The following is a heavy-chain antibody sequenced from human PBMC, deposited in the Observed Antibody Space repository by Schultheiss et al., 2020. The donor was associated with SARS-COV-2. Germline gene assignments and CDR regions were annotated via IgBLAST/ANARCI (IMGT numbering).Heavy chain of an antibody. V-gene: IGHV1-69*13. CDR1: GGTFSSYA. J-gene: IGHJ5*02. D-gene: IGHD2-2*01. Sequence: SVKVSCKASGGTFSSYAISWVRQAPGQGLEWMGGIIPIFGTANYAQKFQGRVTITADESTSTAYMELSRLRSDDTAVYYCARGYCSSTSCYWSGWFDPWGQGTLVTVSS. CDR2: IIPIFGTA. CDR3: ARGYCSSTSCYWSGWFDP.